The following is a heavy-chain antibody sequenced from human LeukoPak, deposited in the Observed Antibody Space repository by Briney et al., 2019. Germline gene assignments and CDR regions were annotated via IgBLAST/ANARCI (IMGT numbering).Heavy chain of an antibody. D-gene: IGHD3-10*01. J-gene: IGHJ5*02. CDR3: ARVGRILWFGESSPYNWFDP. V-gene: IGHV4-59*12. CDR1: GGSISSYY. CDR2: IYYSGST. Sequence: SETLSLTCTVSGGSISSYYWSCIRQPPGKGLEWIGYIYYSGSTNYNPSLKSRVTISVDTSKNQFSLKLSSVTAADTAVYYCARVGRILWFGESSPYNWFDPWGQGTLVTVSS.